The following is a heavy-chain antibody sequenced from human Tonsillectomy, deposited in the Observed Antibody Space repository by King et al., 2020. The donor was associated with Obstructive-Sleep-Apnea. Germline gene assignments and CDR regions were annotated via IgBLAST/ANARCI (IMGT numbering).Heavy chain of an antibody. CDR1: GGTFSSYA. Sequence: VQLVESGAEVKKPGSSVKVSCKASGGTFSSYAISWVRQAPGQGLEWMGGIIPIFGTANYARKFQGRVTITADESTSTAYMELSSLRSEDTAVYYCARDPGYCTNGVCGYYYYYYGMDVWGQGTTVTVSS. CDR3: ARDPGYCTNGVCGYYYYYYGMDV. V-gene: IGHV1-69*01. J-gene: IGHJ6*02. D-gene: IGHD2-8*01. CDR2: IIPIFGTA.